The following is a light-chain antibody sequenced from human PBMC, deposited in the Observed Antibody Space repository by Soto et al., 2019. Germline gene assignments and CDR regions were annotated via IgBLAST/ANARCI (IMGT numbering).Light chain of an antibody. CDR1: QSISSW. CDR3: QQYKSYPYT. CDR2: KAS. J-gene: IGKJ2*01. Sequence: DIQMTQSPSTLSASVGDRVTITCRASQSISSWLAWYQQKPGRAPKVLIYKASSLESGVPSRFSGSGSGTDFTLTISSMQPDDSATYCCQQYKSYPYTFGQGTKLEIK. V-gene: IGKV1-5*03.